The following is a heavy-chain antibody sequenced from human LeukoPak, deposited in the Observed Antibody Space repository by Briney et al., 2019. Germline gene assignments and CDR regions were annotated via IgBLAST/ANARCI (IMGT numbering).Heavy chain of an antibody. D-gene: IGHD3-22*01. V-gene: IGHV1-46*01. CDR2: LNPSGGST. CDR3: ARDKFNYYDSSGYYCY. Sequence: ASVKVSCKASGYTVTSYYMHWVRQAPGQGLEWMGILNPSGGSTSYAQKFQGRATLTRATSASTVYMELSSLRSEDTAVYYCARDKFNYYDSSGYYCYWGQGTLVTVSS. CDR1: GYTVTSYY. J-gene: IGHJ4*02.